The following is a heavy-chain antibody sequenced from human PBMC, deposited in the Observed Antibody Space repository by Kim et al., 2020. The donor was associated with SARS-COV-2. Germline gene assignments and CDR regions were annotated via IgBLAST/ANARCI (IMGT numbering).Heavy chain of an antibody. D-gene: IGHD3-22*01. V-gene: IGHV3-23*01. Sequence: GGSLRLSCVASGFTFDTYAMSWVRQAPGKGLEWVSDISGNGINKFYADSVRGRFTISRDNSENTLYLQMNSLRDEDTALYYCAKVVVMDGYNYYYYYGMDVWGQGTAVTVSS. CDR1: GFTFDTYA. CDR2: ISGNGINK. CDR3: AKVVVMDGYNYYYYYGMDV. J-gene: IGHJ6*02.